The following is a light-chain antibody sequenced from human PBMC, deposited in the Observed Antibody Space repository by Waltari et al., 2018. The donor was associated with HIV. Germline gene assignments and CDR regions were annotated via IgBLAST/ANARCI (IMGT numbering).Light chain of an antibody. CDR3: NSYVGSNNYI. CDR2: EVS. V-gene: IGLV2-8*01. J-gene: IGLJ1*01. Sequence: QSALTQPPSASGSPGQSVTISCTGTSSDVGGYNYVSWYQHHPGKAPKLMIDEVSNRPSGVPDRFSGSKSGNTASLTVSGLQAEDEADYYCNSYVGSNNYIFGTGTKVTVL. CDR1: SSDVGGYNY.